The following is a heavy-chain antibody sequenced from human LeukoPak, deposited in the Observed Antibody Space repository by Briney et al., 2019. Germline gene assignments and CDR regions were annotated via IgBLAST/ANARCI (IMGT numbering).Heavy chain of an antibody. D-gene: IGHD3-22*01. CDR1: GGSLSSSSYY. J-gene: IGHJ1*01. CDR3: ARQFYESRSPHAKYFQQ. V-gene: IGHV4-39*01. Sequence: SETLSLTCSVSGGSLSSSSYYWGWLRQAPGRGLVWLAHIYYSGSTHYSPSLKSRVTISVDTSKNQFSLKLNSVTAADTAVYYCARQFYESRSPHAKYFQQWGQGTLVTVSS. CDR2: IYYSGST.